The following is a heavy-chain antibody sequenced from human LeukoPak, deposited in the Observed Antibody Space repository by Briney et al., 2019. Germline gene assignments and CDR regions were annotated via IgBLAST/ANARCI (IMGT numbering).Heavy chain of an antibody. CDR1: GYTFTGYY. CDR3: ARDGVGEGVVRGGYFTFDY. V-gene: IGHV1-2*02. J-gene: IGHJ4*02. Sequence: GASVKVSCKASGYTFTGYYMHWVRQAPGQGLEWMGWINPNSGGTNYAQKLQGRVTMTTDTSTSTAYMELRSLRSDDTAVYYCARDGVGEGVVRGGYFTFDYWGQGTLVTVSS. CDR2: INPNSGGT. D-gene: IGHD3-10*01.